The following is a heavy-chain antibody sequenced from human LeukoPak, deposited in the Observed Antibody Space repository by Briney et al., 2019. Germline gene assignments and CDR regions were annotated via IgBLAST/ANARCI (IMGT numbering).Heavy chain of an antibody. V-gene: IGHV4-39*01. CDR1: GGSISSSSYY. J-gene: IGHJ4*02. CDR3: ARHSRVTVTWA. Sequence: SETLSLTCTVSGGSISSSSYYRGWIRQPPGKGLERIGSIYYSGSTYYNPSLKSRVTISVDTSKNQSSLKLSSVTAADTAVYYCARHSRVTVTWAWGQGTLVTVSS. CDR2: IYYSGST. D-gene: IGHD4-17*01.